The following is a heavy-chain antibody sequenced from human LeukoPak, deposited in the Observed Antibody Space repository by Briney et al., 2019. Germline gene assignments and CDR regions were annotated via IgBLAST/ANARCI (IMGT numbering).Heavy chain of an antibody. CDR2: FYNSGKS. V-gene: IGHV4-59*01. Sequence: SETLSLTCTVSDDSISDYYRGWIRQPPGKGLEWIGYFYNSGKSTYNPSLKSRVTISADTSKNHFSLKLNSVTTADTAVYYCTRGAGWLIDYWGQGILVTVSS. J-gene: IGHJ4*02. CDR1: DDSISDYY. D-gene: IGHD3-16*01. CDR3: TRGAGWLIDY.